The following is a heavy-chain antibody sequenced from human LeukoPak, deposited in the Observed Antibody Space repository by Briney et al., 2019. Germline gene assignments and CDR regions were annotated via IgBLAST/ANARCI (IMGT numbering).Heavy chain of an antibody. CDR1: GWTLRRYS. J-gene: IGHJ3*02. D-gene: IGHD3-22*01. CDR2: ISIIRSTI. Sequence: GGALRLSCAASGWTLRRYSMNWVRQAPGRGREWVSYISIIRSTIYYADSVKGRFTISRDNAKNSQYLQMNSLRAEDTAVYYCAKGTTTYYYDSSGYYGAFDIWGQGTMVTVSS. V-gene: IGHV3-48*01. CDR3: AKGTTTYYYDSSGYYGAFDI.